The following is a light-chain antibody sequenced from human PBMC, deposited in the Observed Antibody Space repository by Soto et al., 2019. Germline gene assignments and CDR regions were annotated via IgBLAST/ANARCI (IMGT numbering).Light chain of an antibody. CDR1: SSDIGGYDY. CDR2: EVR. V-gene: IGLV2-14*01. Sequence: QSALTQPASVSGSPGQSITISCTGTSSDIGGYDYVSWYQQRPGKAPKLMIYEVRYRPSGVSDRFSGSKSGNTASLTISGLQAEDEAVYYCCSYTRTSNHYFFGSGTKVTVL. J-gene: IGLJ1*01. CDR3: CSYTRTSNHYF.